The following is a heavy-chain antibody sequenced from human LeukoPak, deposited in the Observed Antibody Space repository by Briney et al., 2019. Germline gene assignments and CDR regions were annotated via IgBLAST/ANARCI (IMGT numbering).Heavy chain of an antibody. V-gene: IGHV3-53*01. J-gene: IGHJ5*02. D-gene: IGHD4-11*01. Sequence: GGSLRLSCAASAFSVSDRYMSWVRQAPGKGLEWVSVLYTGGDTFYADSVRGRFTISRDNAKNSLYLQMNSLRADDTAVYYCARLRSKYWFDPWGQGTLVTVSS. CDR1: AFSVSDRY. CDR3: ARLRSKYWFDP. CDR2: LYTGGDT.